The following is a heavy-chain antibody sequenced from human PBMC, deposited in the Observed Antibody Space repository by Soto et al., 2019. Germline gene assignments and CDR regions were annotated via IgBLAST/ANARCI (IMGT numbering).Heavy chain of an antibody. J-gene: IGHJ4*02. V-gene: IGHV1-2*02. CDR3: AKDGRHCSGGSCPQGH. D-gene: IGHD2-15*01. CDR2: INPISGGT. CDR1: GYTFTGHH. Sequence: ASVKVSCKTSGYTFTGHHIPWVRQAPGQGLEWMGWINPISGGTKYREKFQGRVSITRDKSSSTAYMELSSLTSDDSAVYYCAKDGRHCSGGSCPQGHWGQGTLVTVSS.